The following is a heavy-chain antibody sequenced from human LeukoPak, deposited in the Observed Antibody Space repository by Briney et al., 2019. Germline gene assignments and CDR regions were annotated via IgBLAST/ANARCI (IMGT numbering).Heavy chain of an antibody. CDR1: GFTFSRYT. CDR3: ASGALFGELLGAFDI. CDR2: ISYDGSNE. V-gene: IGHV3-30*14. D-gene: IGHD3-10*02. Sequence: RGRSLRLSCAASGFTFSRYTMHWVRQAPGKGLEWVAVISYDGSNEYYADSVKGRFTISRDNSKNTLYFQMNSLRAEDSAVYYCASGALFGELLGAFDIWGQGTMVTVSS. J-gene: IGHJ3*02.